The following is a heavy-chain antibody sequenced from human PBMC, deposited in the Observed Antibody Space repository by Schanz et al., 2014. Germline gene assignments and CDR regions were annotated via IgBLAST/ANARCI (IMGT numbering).Heavy chain of an antibody. Sequence: QVQLVQSGAEVKKPGSSVKVSCKASGGTFSSYSISWVRQAPGQGLEWMGRIIPILGIANYAQKFQGRVTMTRNTSMSTAYIELHILTSEDTAVYYCARDGVDAAAGGNYWGQGTLVTVSS. V-gene: IGHV1-69*04. CDR1: GGTFSSYS. J-gene: IGHJ4*02. CDR2: IIPILGIA. D-gene: IGHD6-13*01. CDR3: ARDGVDAAAGGNY.